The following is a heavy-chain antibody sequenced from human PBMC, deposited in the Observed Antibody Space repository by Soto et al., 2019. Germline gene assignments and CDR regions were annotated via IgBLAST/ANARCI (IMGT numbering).Heavy chain of an antibody. Sequence: SETLSLTCAVYGGSFSGYYWSWIRQPPGKGLEWIGEINHSGSTNYNPSLKSRVTISVDTSKNQFSLKLSSVTAADTAVYYCARVLRGYSGYAAYFDYWGQGTLVTVS. CDR1: GGSFSGYY. V-gene: IGHV4-34*01. CDR3: ARVLRGYSGYAAYFDY. J-gene: IGHJ4*02. CDR2: INHSGST. D-gene: IGHD5-12*01.